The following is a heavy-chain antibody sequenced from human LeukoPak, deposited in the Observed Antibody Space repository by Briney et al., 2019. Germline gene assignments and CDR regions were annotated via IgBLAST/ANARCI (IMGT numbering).Heavy chain of an antibody. CDR2: IYHSGST. V-gene: IGHV4-30-2*01. CDR3: ARLVAATGNFDY. Sequence: PSQTLSLTCAVSGGSLSSGGYSWSWIRQPPGKGLEWIGYIYHSGSTYYNPSLKSRVTISVDRSKNQFSLKLSSVTAADTAVYYCARLVAATGNFDYWGQGSLVTVPS. CDR1: GGSLSSGGYS. D-gene: IGHD6-13*01. J-gene: IGHJ4*02.